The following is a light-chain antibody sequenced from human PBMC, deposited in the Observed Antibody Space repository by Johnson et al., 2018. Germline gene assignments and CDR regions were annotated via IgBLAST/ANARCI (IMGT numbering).Light chain of an antibody. J-gene: IGLJ1*01. CDR1: SSNIGNNY. V-gene: IGLV1-51*02. CDR3: GTWDSSLSAGNV. CDR2: ENN. Sequence: QSVLTQPPSVSAAPGQKVTISCSGSSSNIGNNYVSWYKQLPGTAPKLLIYENNKRPSGIPDRFSGYKSGTSATLGITGLQTGDEADYYCGTWDSSLSAGNVFGTGTKVTVL.